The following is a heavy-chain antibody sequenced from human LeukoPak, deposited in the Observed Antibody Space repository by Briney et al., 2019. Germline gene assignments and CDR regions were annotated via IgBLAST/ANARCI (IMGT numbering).Heavy chain of an antibody. D-gene: IGHD1-7*01. Sequence: ASVKVSCKASGYTFTSYGISWVRQAPGQGLEWMGWISAYNGNINYAQKLQGRVTMTTDTSTSTAYMELRSLRSDDTAVYYCARVVELELSFDYWGQGTLVTVSS. V-gene: IGHV1-18*01. J-gene: IGHJ4*02. CDR1: GYTFTSYG. CDR3: ARVVELELSFDY. CDR2: ISAYNGNI.